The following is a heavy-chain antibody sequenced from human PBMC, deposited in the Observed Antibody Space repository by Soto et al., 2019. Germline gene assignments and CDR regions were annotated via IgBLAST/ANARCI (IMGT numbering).Heavy chain of an antibody. V-gene: IGHV1-18*01. D-gene: IGHD6-25*01. CDR2: ISAYNGNT. J-gene: IGHJ6*02. CDR1: GDTFTSYC. Sequence: ASVKLSCKASGDTFTSYCISWVRQAPGQGLEWMGWISAYNGNTNYAQKLQGRVTMTTDTSTSTAYMELRSLRSDDTAVYYCARFSAARGMDVWGQGTTVTVSS. CDR3: ARFSAARGMDV.